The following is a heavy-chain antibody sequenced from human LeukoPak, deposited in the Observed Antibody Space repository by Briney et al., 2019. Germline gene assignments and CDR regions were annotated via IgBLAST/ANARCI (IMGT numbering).Heavy chain of an antibody. Sequence: PSETLSLTCTVSGGSISSYYWSWIRQPPGKGLEWIGYIYYSGSTNYNPSLKSRVTISVDTSKNQFSLKLSSVTAADTAVYYCARGRSPSDYWGQGTLVTVSS. J-gene: IGHJ4*02. CDR1: GGSISSYY. V-gene: IGHV4-59*01. CDR3: ARGRSPSDY. CDR2: IYYSGST.